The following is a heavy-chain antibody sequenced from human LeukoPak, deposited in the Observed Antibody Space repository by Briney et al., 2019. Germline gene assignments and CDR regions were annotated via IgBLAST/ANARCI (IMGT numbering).Heavy chain of an antibody. V-gene: IGHV3-11*04. CDR1: GFTFSDYY. J-gene: IGHJ4*02. CDR2: ISSSGSTI. CDR3: ASALSSNSLFDY. Sequence: GGSLSLSCAASGFTFSDYYMSWIRQAPGKGLEWVSYISSSGSTIYYADSVKGRFTTSRDNAKNSLYLQMNSLRAEDTAVYYCASALSSNSLFDYWGQGTLATVSS. D-gene: IGHD4-23*01.